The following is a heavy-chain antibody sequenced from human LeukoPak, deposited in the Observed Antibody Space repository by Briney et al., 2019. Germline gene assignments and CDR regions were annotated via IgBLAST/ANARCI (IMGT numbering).Heavy chain of an antibody. D-gene: IGHD3-9*01. CDR2: IYYSGST. J-gene: IGHJ3*02. V-gene: IGHV4-39*01. CDR3: ARGLRYFDWSPPYDAFDI. Sequence: SETLSLTCTVSGGSISSSSYYWGWIRQPPGKGLEWIGSIYYSGSTYYNPSLKSRVTISVDTSKNQFSLKLSSVTAADTAVYYRARGLRYFDWSPPYDAFDIWGQGTMVTVSS. CDR1: GGSISSSSYY.